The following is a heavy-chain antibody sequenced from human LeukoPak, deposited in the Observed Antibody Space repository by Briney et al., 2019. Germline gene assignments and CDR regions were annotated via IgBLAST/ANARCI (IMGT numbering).Heavy chain of an antibody. CDR1: GFTFSSYS. J-gene: IGHJ5*02. CDR3: ARDGWFGDYNWFDP. V-gene: IGHV3-48*01. D-gene: IGHD3-10*01. Sequence: GGSLRLSCAASGFTFSSYSMNCVRQAPGKGLEWVSYISSASNTIYYADSVKGRFTISRDNAKNSLYLQMNSLRAEDTAMYYRARDGWFGDYNWFDPWGQGTLVTVSS. CDR2: ISSASNTI.